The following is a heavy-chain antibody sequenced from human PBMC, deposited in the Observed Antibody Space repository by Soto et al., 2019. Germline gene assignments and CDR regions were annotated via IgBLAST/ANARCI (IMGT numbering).Heavy chain of an antibody. J-gene: IGHJ3*02. CDR3: ARDGGGGYSYGYGAFDI. D-gene: IGHD5-18*01. CDR2: TYYRSKWYN. V-gene: IGHV6-1*01. CDR1: GDSVSSNSAA. Sequence: SQTLSLTCAISGDSVSSNSAAWNWIRQSPSRGLELLGRTYYRSKWYNDYAVSVKSRITINPDTSKNQFSLQLNSVTPEDTAVYYCARDGGGGYSYGYGAFDIWGQGTMVTVSS.